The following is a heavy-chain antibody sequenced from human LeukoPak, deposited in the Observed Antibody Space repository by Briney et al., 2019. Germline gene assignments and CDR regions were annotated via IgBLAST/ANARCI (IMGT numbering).Heavy chain of an antibody. CDR1: GYTFTSYD. Sequence: ASVKVSCKASGYTFTSYDINWVRQATGQGLEWMGWMNPNSGNTGYAQKFQGRVTMTRNTSISTAYMELSSLRSEDTAVYYCARGGRARYGSGSRNWFDPWGQGTLVTVSS. J-gene: IGHJ5*02. CDR3: ARGGRARYGSGSRNWFDP. CDR2: MNPNSGNT. D-gene: IGHD3-10*01. V-gene: IGHV1-8*01.